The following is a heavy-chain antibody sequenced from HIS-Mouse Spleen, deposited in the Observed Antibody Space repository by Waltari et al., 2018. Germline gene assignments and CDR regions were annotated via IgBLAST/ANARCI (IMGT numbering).Heavy chain of an antibody. D-gene: IGHD5-18*01. Sequence: TVSGGSISSYYWSWIRQPPGKGLEWIGYIYYSGSTNYNPSLKSRVTISVDTSKNQFSLKLSSVTAADTAVYYCAGGETWIQLWFDYWGQGTLVTVSS. CDR2: IYYSGST. V-gene: IGHV4-59*01. CDR1: GGSISSYY. CDR3: AGGETWIQLWFDY. J-gene: IGHJ4*02.